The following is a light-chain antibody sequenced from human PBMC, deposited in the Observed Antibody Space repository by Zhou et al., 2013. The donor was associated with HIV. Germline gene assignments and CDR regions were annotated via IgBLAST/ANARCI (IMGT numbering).Light chain of an antibody. J-gene: IGKJ1*01. CDR1: QSVSSSY. V-gene: IGKV3-20*01. Sequence: EVVLTQSPGTLSLSPGERATLSCRASQSVSSSYLAWYQQKPGQAPRLLIYGTSSRATDIPDRFSGSGFGTDFTLTVSRLEPEDFAVYYCQQYANSPQTFGQGTKVEIK. CDR3: QQYANSPQT. CDR2: GTS.